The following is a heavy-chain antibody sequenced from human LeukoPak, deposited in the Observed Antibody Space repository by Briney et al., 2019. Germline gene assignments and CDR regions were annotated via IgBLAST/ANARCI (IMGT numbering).Heavy chain of an antibody. V-gene: IGHV3-23*01. Sequence: GGSLRLSCAASGFTFSSYGMSWVRQAPGKGLEWVSAISGSGGSTYYADSVKGRFTISRDNSKNTLYLQMNSLRAEDTAVYYCAKAPTVVVVAAIGDYFDYWGQGTLVTVSS. J-gene: IGHJ4*02. CDR3: AKAPTVVVVAAIGDYFDY. CDR1: GFTFSSYG. CDR2: ISGSGGST. D-gene: IGHD2-15*01.